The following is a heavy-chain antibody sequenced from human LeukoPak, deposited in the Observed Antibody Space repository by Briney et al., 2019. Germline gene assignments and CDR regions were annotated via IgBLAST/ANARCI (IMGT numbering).Heavy chain of an antibody. Sequence: PGGSLRLSCAASGFTFSSYAMSWVRQAPGKGLEWVSAISGSGGSTYYADSVKARFTISRDNSKNTLYLQMNSLRAEDTAVYYCAKASGHYYGSEKWGQGTLVTVSS. V-gene: IGHV3-23*01. CDR1: GFTFSSYA. J-gene: IGHJ4*02. CDR3: AKASGHYYGSEK. D-gene: IGHD3-10*01. CDR2: ISGSGGST.